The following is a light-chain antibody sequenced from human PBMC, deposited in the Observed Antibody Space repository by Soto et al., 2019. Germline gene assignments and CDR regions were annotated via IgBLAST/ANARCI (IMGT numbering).Light chain of an antibody. CDR3: QQYNSWPYT. Sequence: DIQMTQSPSTLSASVGDRVTITCRASQSISNRLAWYHQKPGKAPKLLIYKASNLESGVPSRFSGSGSGTEVTLTVSSLQPDDSATYYCQQYNSWPYTFGQGTKLEIK. CDR1: QSISNR. CDR2: KAS. V-gene: IGKV1-5*03. J-gene: IGKJ2*01.